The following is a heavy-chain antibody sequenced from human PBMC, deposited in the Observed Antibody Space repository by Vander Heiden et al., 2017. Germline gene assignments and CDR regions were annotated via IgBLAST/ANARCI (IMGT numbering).Heavy chain of an antibody. J-gene: IGHJ4*02. V-gene: IGHV4-28*01. D-gene: IGHD1-26*01. CDR3: ATYSGTYHHFDY. CDR2: IYYSGST. Sequence: QVQLQESGPGLVRPSDTLSLTCAVSGYSISRNNWWGWIRQPPGKGLEWIGYIYYSGSTYYNPSLKSRVTMSVDTSKNHFSLKLTSVTAVDTAVYYCATYSGTYHHFDYWGQGTQVTVSS. CDR1: GYSISRNNW.